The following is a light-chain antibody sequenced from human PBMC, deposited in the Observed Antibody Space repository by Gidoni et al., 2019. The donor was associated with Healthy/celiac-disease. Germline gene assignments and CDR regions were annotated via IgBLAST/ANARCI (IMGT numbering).Light chain of an antibody. J-gene: IGKJ2*04. CDR2: DAS. CDR1: QSVSSY. Sequence: IVFTQSPATLSLSPGDRATLPCRASQSVSSYLAWYQQKPGQAPRLLIYDASNRATGIPARFSGSGSGTDFTLTISSLEPEDFAVYYCQQRGNWPLCSFXQXTKLEIK. V-gene: IGKV3-11*01. CDR3: QQRGNWPLCS.